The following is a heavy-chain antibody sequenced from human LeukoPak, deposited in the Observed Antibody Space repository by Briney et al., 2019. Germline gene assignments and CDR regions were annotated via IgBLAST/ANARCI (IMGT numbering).Heavy chain of an antibody. CDR2: ISPNNGNT. V-gene: IGHV1-18*01. CDR1: GYSFTNYG. D-gene: IGHD3-22*01. CDR3: VRVLFSSGYSSFDY. Sequence: GTSVKVSCKASGYSFTNYGVSWVRQAPGQGLEWMGWISPNNGNTNYAQNLQGRVTMTTDTSTSTAYMELRSLRSDDTAVYYCVRVLFSSGYSSFDYWGQGTLVTVSS. J-gene: IGHJ4*02.